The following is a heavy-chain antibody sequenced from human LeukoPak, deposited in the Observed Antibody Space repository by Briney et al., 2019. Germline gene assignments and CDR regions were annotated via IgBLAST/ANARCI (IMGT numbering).Heavy chain of an antibody. Sequence: ASVKVSCKASGYTFTSYGISWVRQAPGQGLEWMGWISAYNGNTNYAQKLQGRVTMTTDTPTSTAYMELRSLRSDDTAVYYCARVGLTTVIVMTYYFDYWGQGTLVTVSS. J-gene: IGHJ4*02. CDR2: ISAYNGNT. D-gene: IGHD3-16*02. CDR1: GYTFTSYG. CDR3: ARVGLTTVIVMTYYFDY. V-gene: IGHV1-18*01.